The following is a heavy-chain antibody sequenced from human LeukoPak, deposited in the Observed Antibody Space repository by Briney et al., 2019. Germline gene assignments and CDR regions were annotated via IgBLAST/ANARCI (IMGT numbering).Heavy chain of an antibody. D-gene: IGHD3-22*01. CDR1: GGTFSSYA. Sequence: SAKVSCKASGGTFSSYAISWVRQAPGQGLEWMGGIIPIFGTANYAQKFQGRVTITADESTSTAYMELSSLRSEDTAVYYCARWKRSGYYFDYWGQGTLVTVSS. J-gene: IGHJ4*02. V-gene: IGHV1-69*01. CDR2: IIPIFGTA. CDR3: ARWKRSGYYFDY.